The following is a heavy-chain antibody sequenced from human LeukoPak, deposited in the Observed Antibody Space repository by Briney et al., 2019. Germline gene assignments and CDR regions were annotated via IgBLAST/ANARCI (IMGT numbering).Heavy chain of an antibody. D-gene: IGHD6-19*01. Sequence: GGSLRLSCAASQFAFSSYSMNWFRQAPGKGLEWVASITSGSKYIFYAYSVKGRFTISRDNAENSLFLQMNSLRAEDTGVYYCARDEETVAGLNGFDLWGQGTLVTVSS. V-gene: IGHV3-21*01. CDR1: QFAFSSYS. CDR2: ITSGSKYI. CDR3: ARDEETVAGLNGFDL. J-gene: IGHJ4*02.